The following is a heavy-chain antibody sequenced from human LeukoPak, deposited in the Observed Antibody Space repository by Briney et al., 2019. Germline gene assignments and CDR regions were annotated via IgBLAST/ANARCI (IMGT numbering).Heavy chain of an antibody. Sequence: ASVKVSCKASGYTFTSYGISWVRQAPGQGLEWMGWISAYNGNTNYAQKLQGRVTMTTDTSTSTAYMELRSLGSDDTAVYYCARGDITFGGVIVPTLNWFDPWGQGTLVTVSS. CDR3: ARGDITFGGVIVPTLNWFDP. V-gene: IGHV1-18*01. CDR1: GYTFTSYG. D-gene: IGHD3-16*02. CDR2: ISAYNGNT. J-gene: IGHJ5*02.